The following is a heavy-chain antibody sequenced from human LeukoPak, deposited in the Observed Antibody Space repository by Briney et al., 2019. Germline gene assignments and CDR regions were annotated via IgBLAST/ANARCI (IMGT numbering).Heavy chain of an antibody. D-gene: IGHD3-10*01. CDR2: IYYSGST. CDR1: GGSISSSSYY. V-gene: IGHV4-39*07. J-gene: IGHJ6*03. CDR3: ARGYYYGSGSYYNGPYYYYYYYMDV. Sequence: SETLSLTCTVSGGSISSSSYYWGWIRQPPGKGLEWIGSIYYSGSTYYNPSLKSRVTISVDTSKNQFSLKLSSVTAADTAVYYCARGYYYGSGSYYNGPYYYYYYYMDVWGKGTTVTVSS.